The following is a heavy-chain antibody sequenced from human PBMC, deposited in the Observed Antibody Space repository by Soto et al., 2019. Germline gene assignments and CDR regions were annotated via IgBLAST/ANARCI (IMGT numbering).Heavy chain of an antibody. CDR2: ISYDGSNK. CDR1: GFTFSSYG. CDR3: ATDVRSSSWYDPSGYYYGMDV. J-gene: IGHJ6*02. D-gene: IGHD6-13*01. V-gene: IGHV3-30*03. Sequence: PGGSLRLSCAASGFTFSSYGMHWVRQAPGKGLEWVAVISYDGSNKYYADSVKGRFTISRDKSKNTLYLQMNSLRAEDTAVYYCATDVRSSSWYDPSGYYYGMDVWGQGTTVTVSS.